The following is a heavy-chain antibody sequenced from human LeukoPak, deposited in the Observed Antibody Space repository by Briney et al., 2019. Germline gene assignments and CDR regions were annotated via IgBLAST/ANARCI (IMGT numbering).Heavy chain of an antibody. CDR1: GGSISSYC. CDR3: ARGNQYYYDSSGYYPYDAFDI. J-gene: IGHJ3*02. V-gene: IGHV4-59*01. CDR2: IYYSGST. D-gene: IGHD3-22*01. Sequence: PSETLSLTCTVSGGSISSYCWSWIRQPPGKGLEWIGYIYYSGSTNYNPSLKSRVTISVDTSKNQFSLKLSSVTAADTAVYYCARGNQYYYDSSGYYPYDAFDIWGQGTMVTVSS.